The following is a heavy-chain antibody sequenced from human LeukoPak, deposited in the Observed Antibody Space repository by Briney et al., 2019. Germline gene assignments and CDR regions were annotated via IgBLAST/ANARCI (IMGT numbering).Heavy chain of an antibody. CDR3: ARGGPHYYGSGSYPVDYMDV. CDR2: MNPNSGNT. J-gene: IGHJ6*03. D-gene: IGHD3-10*01. CDR1: GYTFTGYY. V-gene: IGHV1-8*02. Sequence: ASVTVSFKTSGYTFTGYYMHWVRQAPGQGLEWMGWMNPNSGNTGYAQKFQGRVTMTRNTSISTAYMELSSLRSEDMAVYYCARGGPHYYGSGSYPVDYMDVWGKGTTVTVSS.